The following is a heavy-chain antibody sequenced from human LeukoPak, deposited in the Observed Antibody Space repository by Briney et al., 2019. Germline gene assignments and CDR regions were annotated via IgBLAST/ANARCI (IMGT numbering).Heavy chain of an antibody. Sequence: SETLSLTCTVSAYSISNDYYWVWIRQPPGKGLEWIGSIYYSGTTYYNPSLKSRVTISVDTSKNQFSLKLSSVTAADTAVYYCARDGLWSTVTTLDAFDIWGQGTMVTVSS. CDR2: IYYSGTT. J-gene: IGHJ3*02. CDR3: ARDGLWSTVTTLDAFDI. V-gene: IGHV4-38-2*02. D-gene: IGHD4-17*01. CDR1: AYSISNDYY.